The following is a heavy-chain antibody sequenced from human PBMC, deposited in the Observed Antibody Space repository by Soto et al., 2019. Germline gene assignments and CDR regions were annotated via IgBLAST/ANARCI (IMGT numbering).Heavy chain of an antibody. CDR3: ARGGIVVVLDAFDI. Sequence: PSEPLSLTCTVSGGSISSGGYYWSWIRQHPGKGLEWIGYIYYSGSTYYNPSLKSRVTISVDTSKNQFSLKLSSVTAADTAVYYCARGGIVVVLDAFDIWGQGTMVTVSS. D-gene: IGHD3-22*01. V-gene: IGHV4-31*03. J-gene: IGHJ3*02. CDR2: IYYSGST. CDR1: GGSISSGGYY.